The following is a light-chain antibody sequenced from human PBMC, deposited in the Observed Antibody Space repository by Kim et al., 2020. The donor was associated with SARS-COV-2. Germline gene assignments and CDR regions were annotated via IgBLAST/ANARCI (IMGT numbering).Light chain of an antibody. Sequence: VSISCSGSRSNIGSNFVSWYQHLPGTAPKLLIYGFNQRPSGVPDRFSASKSGTSASLAISWLQPEDEADYYCATWDDSLTGRVVFGGGTKVTVL. CDR2: GFN. V-gene: IGLV1-44*01. CDR3: ATWDDSLTGRVV. J-gene: IGLJ2*01. CDR1: RSNIGSNF.